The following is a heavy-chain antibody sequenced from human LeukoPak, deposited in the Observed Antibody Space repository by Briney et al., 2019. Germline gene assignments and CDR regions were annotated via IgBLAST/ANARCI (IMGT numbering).Heavy chain of an antibody. CDR1: GFTFSSYA. J-gene: IGHJ4*02. CDR2: IGGGIGST. D-gene: IGHD6-13*01. CDR3: ASGDSSSRYSFDY. Sequence: PGGSLRLSCAASGFTFSSYAMSWVRQAPGKGLEWVSVIGGGIGSTYYADSVKGRFTISRDNSKNTLYLQMNSLRAEDTAIYYCASGDSSSRYSFDYWGQGTLVTVSS. V-gene: IGHV3-23*01.